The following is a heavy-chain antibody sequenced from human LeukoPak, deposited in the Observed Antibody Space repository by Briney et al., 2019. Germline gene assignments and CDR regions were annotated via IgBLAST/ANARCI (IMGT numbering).Heavy chain of an antibody. CDR2: MSGRGVST. Sequence: GGSLRLTCAASGFTFTNYAMSWVRQAPGKGLEWVSGMSGRGVSTYYADSVKGRFTISSDNSKNTLYLQMNSLRAEDTAIYYCAKDCNGGNCYIDYWGQGTLVTVAS. CDR3: AKDCNGGNCYIDY. CDR1: GFTFTNYA. D-gene: IGHD2-15*01. V-gene: IGHV3-23*01. J-gene: IGHJ4*02.